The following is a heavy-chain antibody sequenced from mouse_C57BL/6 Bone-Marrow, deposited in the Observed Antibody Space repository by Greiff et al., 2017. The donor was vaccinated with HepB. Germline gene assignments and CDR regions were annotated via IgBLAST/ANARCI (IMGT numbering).Heavy chain of an antibody. D-gene: IGHD2-5*01. J-gene: IGHJ3*01. Sequence: QVQLKQSGAELVMPGASVKLSCKASGYTFTSYWMHWVKQRPGQGLEWIGEIDPSDSYTNSNQKFKGKSTLTVDKSSRTAYMQLSSLTSADSAVYYCARGDSNYSWFAYWGQGTLVTVSA. CDR1: GYTFTSYW. CDR2: IDPSDSYT. CDR3: ARGDSNYSWFAY. V-gene: IGHV1-69*01.